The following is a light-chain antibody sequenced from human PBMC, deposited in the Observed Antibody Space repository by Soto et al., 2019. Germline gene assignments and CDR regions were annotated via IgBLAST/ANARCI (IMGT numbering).Light chain of an antibody. J-gene: IGKJ4*01. Sequence: DIPMTQSPSSLSASLGERVTITCRASQSISSYLNWYQQKPGKAPKLLIYAASSLQSGVPSRFSGSGSGTDFTLTISSLQPEDFATYYCQQSYSTPLTLGGGTKVDI. V-gene: IGKV1-39*01. CDR1: QSISSY. CDR2: AAS. CDR3: QQSYSTPLT.